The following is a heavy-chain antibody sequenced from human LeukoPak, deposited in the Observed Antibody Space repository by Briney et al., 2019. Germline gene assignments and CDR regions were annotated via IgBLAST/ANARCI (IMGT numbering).Heavy chain of an antibody. CDR1: GGSISSYY. J-gene: IGHJ6*03. D-gene: IGHD4-17*01. CDR2: IYTSGST. Sequence: SETLSLTCTVSGGSISSYYWSWIRQPAGKGLEWIGRIYTSGSTNYNPSLKSRVTMSVDTSKNQFSLKLSSVAAADTAVYYCARNYGDYATGYYYYVDVWGKGTTDTVSS. CDR3: ARNYGDYATGYYYYVDV. V-gene: IGHV4-4*07.